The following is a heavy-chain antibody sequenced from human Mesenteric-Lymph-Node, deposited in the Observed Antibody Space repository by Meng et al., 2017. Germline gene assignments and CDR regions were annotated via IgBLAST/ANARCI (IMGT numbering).Heavy chain of an antibody. Sequence: QVQLEESGPGLVKPSDTLSLTCAVNGGSLSGYYWSWIRQPPGKGLEWIGEINHSGSTNYNPSLKSRVTISVDMSKNQFSLKLSSVTAADTAFYYCARGGYSGYADWGQGTLVTVSS. V-gene: IGHV4-34*01. CDR1: GGSLSGYY. D-gene: IGHD5-12*01. J-gene: IGHJ4*02. CDR3: ARGGYSGYAD. CDR2: INHSGST.